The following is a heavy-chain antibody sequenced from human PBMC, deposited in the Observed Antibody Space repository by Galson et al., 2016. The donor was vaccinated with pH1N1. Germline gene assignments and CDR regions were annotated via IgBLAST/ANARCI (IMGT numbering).Heavy chain of an antibody. D-gene: IGHD3-16*01. CDR2: VNWDGTST. J-gene: IGHJ6*02. CDR3: AKEIQRGSYGMDV. CDR1: EFSFHDYT. Sequence: SLRLSCAASEFSFHDYTMHWVRQSPGKGLEWVSLVNWDGTSTYYADYVRGRFTVSRDNSKNSLYLQMNSLRSEDTALYCCAKEIQRGSYGMDVWGRGTTVTVSS. V-gene: IGHV3-43*01.